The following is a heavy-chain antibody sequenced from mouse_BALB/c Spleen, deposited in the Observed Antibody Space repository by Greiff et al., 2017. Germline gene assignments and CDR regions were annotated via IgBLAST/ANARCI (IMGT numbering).Heavy chain of an antibody. V-gene: IGHV14-3*02. D-gene: IGHD2-4*01. CDR2: IDPANGNT. J-gene: IGHJ3*01. CDR3: ARFYYDYDGFAY. CDR1: GFNIKDTY. Sequence: EVQLQQSGAELVKPGASVKLSCTASGFNIKDTYMHWVKQRPEQGLEWIGRIDPANGNTKYDPKFQGKATITADTSSNTAYLQLSSLTSEDTAVYYCARFYYDYDGFAYWGQGTLVTVSA.